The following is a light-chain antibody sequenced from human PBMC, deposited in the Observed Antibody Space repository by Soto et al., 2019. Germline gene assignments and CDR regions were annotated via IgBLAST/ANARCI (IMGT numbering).Light chain of an antibody. J-gene: IGLJ1*01. CDR1: SSDVGGYNS. V-gene: IGLV2-11*01. CDR2: VVT. Sequence: QSALTQPRSVSGSPGQSVTISCTGTSSDVGGYNSDSWYQQRPGKAPKLMIYVVTKRPSGVPARFSGSKSGNTASLTISGLQAEDEADYYCCSYAGTYTYVFGTGTKLTVL. CDR3: CSYAGTYTYV.